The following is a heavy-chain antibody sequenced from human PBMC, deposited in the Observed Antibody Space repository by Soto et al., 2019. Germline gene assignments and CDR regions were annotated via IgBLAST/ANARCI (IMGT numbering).Heavy chain of an antibody. Sequence: QVQLVQSGAEVKKPGSSVKVSCKTSGDTFSDYAISWVREAPGQGLEWMGGFLPIFRSANYAQKFQDRVTITADESTVTSYVEVSSVRPQDTAVYYCATSLRPGVAVAEDYQYYYGMDVLGQGPRSPSL. J-gene: IGHJ6*02. CDR2: FLPIFRSA. CDR1: GDTFSDYA. D-gene: IGHD6-19*01. CDR3: ATSLRPGVAVAEDYQYYYGMDV. V-gene: IGHV1-69*01.